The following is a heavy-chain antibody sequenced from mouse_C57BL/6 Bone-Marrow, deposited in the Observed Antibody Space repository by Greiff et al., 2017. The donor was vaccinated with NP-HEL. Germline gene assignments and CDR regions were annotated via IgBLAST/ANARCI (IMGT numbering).Heavy chain of an antibody. V-gene: IGHV5-17*01. D-gene: IGHD2-4*01. J-gene: IGHJ2*01. CDR2: ISSGSSTI. Sequence: EVNVVESGGGLVKPGGSLKLSCAASGFTFSDYGMHWVRQAPEKGLEWVAYISSGSSTIYYADTVKGRFTISRDNTKNTMFLQMTSLESEDTAMYYCARSSPYDYDGYWGQGTTLTVSS. CDR1: GFTFSDYG. CDR3: ARSSPYDYDGY.